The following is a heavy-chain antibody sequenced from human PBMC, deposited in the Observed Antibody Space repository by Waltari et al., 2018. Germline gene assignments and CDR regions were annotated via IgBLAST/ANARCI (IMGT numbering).Heavy chain of an antibody. CDR2: INAGNGNT. CDR3: AGAQQLVPSYCMDV. CDR1: GYTFTSYA. Sequence: QVQLVQSGAEVKKPGASVKVSCKASGYTFTSYAMHWVRQAPGQRLEWMGWINAGNGNTKYSQKFQGRVTITRDTSASTAYMELSSLRSEDTAVYYCAGAQQLVPSYCMDVWGQGTTVTVSS. J-gene: IGHJ6*02. D-gene: IGHD6-13*01. V-gene: IGHV1-3*01.